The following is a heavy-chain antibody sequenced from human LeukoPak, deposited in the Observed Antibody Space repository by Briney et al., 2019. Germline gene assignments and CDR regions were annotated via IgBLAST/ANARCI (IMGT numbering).Heavy chain of an antibody. CDR3: TRGSIAYYYMDV. V-gene: IGHV4-59*01. D-gene: IGHD3-22*01. Sequence: SETLSLTCTVSGGSISSYYWSWIRQPPGKGLEWIGNIYYSGSTNYNPSPKSRVTISVDTSKNQFSLKLSSVTAADTAVYYCTRGSIAYYYMDVWGKGTTVTISS. CDR1: GGSISSYY. CDR2: IYYSGST. J-gene: IGHJ6*03.